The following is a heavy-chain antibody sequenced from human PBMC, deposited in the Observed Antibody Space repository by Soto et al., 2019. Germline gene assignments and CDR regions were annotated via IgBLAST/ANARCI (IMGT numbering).Heavy chain of an antibody. CDR2: LLRNGRST. J-gene: IGHJ5*02. V-gene: IGHV3-23*01. CDR3: AKDAIANDGIWLMDS. D-gene: IGHD3-16*01. Sequence: SGGSLRLSCAASGLMFSDYAMTWARQAPGKELEWVSGLLRNGRSTYYADSVKGRFTISGDTSANTVYLQMDSLRAEDTAVYYCAKDAIANDGIWLMDSWGQGTVVTVSS. CDR1: GLMFSDYA.